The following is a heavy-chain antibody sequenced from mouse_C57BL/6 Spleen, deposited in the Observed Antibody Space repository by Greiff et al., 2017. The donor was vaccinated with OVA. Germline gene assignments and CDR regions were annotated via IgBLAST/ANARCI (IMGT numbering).Heavy chain of an antibody. J-gene: IGHJ1*03. D-gene: IGHD1-1*01. CDR2: IYPSDSET. CDR3: ATGTTVVARYFDV. Sequence: VQLQQPGAELVRPGSSVKLSCKASGYTFTSYWMDWVKQRPGQGLEWIGNIYPSDSETHYNQKFKDKATLTVDKSSSTAYMQLSSLTSEDSAVYYCATGTTVVARYFDVWGTGTTVTVSS. CDR1: GYTFTSYW. V-gene: IGHV1-61*01.